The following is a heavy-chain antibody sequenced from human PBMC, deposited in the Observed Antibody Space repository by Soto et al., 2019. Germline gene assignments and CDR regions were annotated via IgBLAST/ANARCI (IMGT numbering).Heavy chain of an antibody. Sequence: PSETLSLTCTVSGGSISSYYWSWIRQPPGKGLEWIGYIYYSGSTNYNPSLKGRVTISVDTSKIQFSLKLSSVTAADTAVYYCASSGYSRRYFDYWGQGALVTVSS. D-gene: IGHD5-18*01. J-gene: IGHJ4*02. CDR1: GGSISSYY. CDR2: IYYSGST. CDR3: ASSGYSRRYFDY. V-gene: IGHV4-59*01.